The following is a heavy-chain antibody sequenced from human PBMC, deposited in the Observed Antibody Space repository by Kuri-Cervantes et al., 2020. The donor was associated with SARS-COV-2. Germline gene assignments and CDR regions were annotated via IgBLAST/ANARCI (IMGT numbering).Heavy chain of an antibody. D-gene: IGHD2-2*02. CDR3: ARQSADCSSTSCYIDY. J-gene: IGHJ4*02. V-gene: IGHV5-51*01. Sequence: KVSCKGSGYSFTSYWFGWVRQMPGKGLEWMGIIYPGDSDTRYSPSFQGQVTISADKSISTAYLQWSSLKASDTAMYYCARQSADCSSTSCYIDYWGQGTLVTVSS. CDR1: GYSFTSYW. CDR2: IYPGDSDT.